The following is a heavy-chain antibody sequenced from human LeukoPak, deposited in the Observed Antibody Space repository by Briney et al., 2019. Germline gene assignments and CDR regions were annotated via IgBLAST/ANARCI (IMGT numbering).Heavy chain of an antibody. CDR3: ARSYCSSTSCSLDP. CDR1: GFTFSSYD. Sequence: GGSLRLSCAASGFTFSSYDMHWVRQATGRGREWFSAIGTAGDTYYPGSVKGRFTISRENAKNSLYLQMNSLRAGDTAVYYCARSYCSSTSCSLDPWGQGTLVTVSS. J-gene: IGHJ5*02. D-gene: IGHD2-2*01. V-gene: IGHV3-13*01. CDR2: IGTAGDT.